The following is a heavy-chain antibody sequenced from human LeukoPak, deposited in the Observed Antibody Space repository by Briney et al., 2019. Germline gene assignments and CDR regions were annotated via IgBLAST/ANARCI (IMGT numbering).Heavy chain of an antibody. CDR1: GFTVSSNF. CDR2: IYSGGTT. CDR3: ARNYCSSPRCSFRRVGP. D-gene: IGHD2-2*01. Sequence: GGSLRLSCAASGFTVSSNFMSWVRQAPGKGLEWVSVIYSGGTTYYADSVKGRFTISRDNSKNTLYLEMNSLRAEDTAVYYCARNYCSSPRCSFRRVGPWGQGTLVTVSS. V-gene: IGHV3-66*01. J-gene: IGHJ5*02.